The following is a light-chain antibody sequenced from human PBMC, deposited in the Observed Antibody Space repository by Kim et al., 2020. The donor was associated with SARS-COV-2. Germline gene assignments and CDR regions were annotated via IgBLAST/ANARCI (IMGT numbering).Light chain of an antibody. J-gene: IGKJ4*01. Sequence: VAPGERGTLACRGRWTSNNQGGWMQQKAGQAPRVLIYGASTRASGIPARLSGSEYETEFTLTISSLEAEDCADYYWQQYDDWPPDFGGGNKV. CDR2: GAS. CDR1: WTSNNQ. V-gene: IGKV3-15*01. CDR3: QQYDDWPPD.